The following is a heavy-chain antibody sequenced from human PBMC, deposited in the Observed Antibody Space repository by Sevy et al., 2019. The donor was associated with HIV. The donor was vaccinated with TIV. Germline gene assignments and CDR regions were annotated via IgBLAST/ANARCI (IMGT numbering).Heavy chain of an antibody. CDR1: GFTFSSYG. CDR2: IWYDGSNK. D-gene: IGHD2-15*01. V-gene: IGHV3-33*01. CDR3: ARRNGYCSGGSCYYYYYGMDV. Sequence: GGSLRLSCAASGFTFSSYGMHWVRQAPGKGLEWLAVIWYDGSNKYYADSVKGRFTISRDNSKNTLYLQMNSLRAEDTAVYYCARRNGYCSGGSCYYYYYGMDVWGQGTTVTVSS. J-gene: IGHJ6*02.